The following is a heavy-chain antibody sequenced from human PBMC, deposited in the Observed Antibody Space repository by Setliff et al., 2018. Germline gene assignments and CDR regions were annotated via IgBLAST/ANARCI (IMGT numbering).Heavy chain of an antibody. V-gene: IGHV4-61*09. Sequence: LSLTCTVSGDSISSRTYYWSWIRQPAGKGLECIGHIYTSWSTIYNPSLKSRLTISLDTSKNQFSLNLSSVTAADTAVYYCARMSGFLYMDVWGKGTTVTVSS. J-gene: IGHJ6*03. CDR3: ARMSGFLYMDV. D-gene: IGHD3-3*01. CDR2: IYTSWST. CDR1: GDSISSRTYY.